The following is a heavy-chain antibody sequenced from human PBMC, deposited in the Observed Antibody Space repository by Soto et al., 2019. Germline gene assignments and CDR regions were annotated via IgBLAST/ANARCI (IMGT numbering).Heavy chain of an antibody. CDR3: ARPDCGGDCSSYYFDY. CDR1: GGTFSSYA. V-gene: IGHV1-69*01. Sequence: QVQLVQSGAEVKKPGSSVKVSCKASGGTFSSYAISWVRQAPGQGLEWMGGIIHIFGTANYAQKFQGRVTITADESTSTAYMELSSLRSEDTAVYYCARPDCGGDCSSYYFDYWGQGTLVTVSS. J-gene: IGHJ4*02. CDR2: IIHIFGTA. D-gene: IGHD2-21*02.